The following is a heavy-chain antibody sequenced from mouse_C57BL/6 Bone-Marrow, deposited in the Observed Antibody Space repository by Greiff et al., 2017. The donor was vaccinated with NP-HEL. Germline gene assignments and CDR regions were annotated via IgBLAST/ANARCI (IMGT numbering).Heavy chain of an antibody. CDR1: GFTFSNYW. CDR2: IRLKSDNYAT. D-gene: IGHD2-10*01. V-gene: IGHV6-3*01. J-gene: IGHJ3*01. Sequence: DVMLVESGGGLVQPGGSMKLSCVASGFTFSNYWMNWVRQSPEKGLEWVAQIRLKSDNYATHYAESVKGRFTISRDDSKSSVYLQMNNLRAEDTGIYYCTGSYYGIPWFAYWGQGTLVTVSA. CDR3: TGSYYGIPWFAY.